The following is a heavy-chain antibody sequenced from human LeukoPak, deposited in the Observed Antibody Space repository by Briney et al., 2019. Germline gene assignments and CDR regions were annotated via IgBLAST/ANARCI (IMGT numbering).Heavy chain of an antibody. CDR2: MNPNSGNT. Sequence: PVASVKVSCKASGYTFTSYDINWVRQATGQGLEWMGWMNPNSGNTGYAQKFQGRVTMTRNTSISTAYMELSGLRSEDTAVYYCARGGAVAGYYYYYYMDVWGKGTTVTVSS. V-gene: IGHV1-8*01. J-gene: IGHJ6*03. CDR1: GYTFTSYD. CDR3: ARGGAVAGYYYYYYMDV. D-gene: IGHD6-19*01.